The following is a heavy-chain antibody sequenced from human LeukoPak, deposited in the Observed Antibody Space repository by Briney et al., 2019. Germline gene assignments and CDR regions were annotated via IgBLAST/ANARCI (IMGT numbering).Heavy chain of an antibody. D-gene: IGHD3-9*01. J-gene: IGHJ4*02. CDR3: ARGDRIYDILTGYPLYYFDY. CDR2: ISAYNGNT. Sequence: ASVTVSCKASGYTFTSYGISWVRQAPGQGLEWMGWISAYNGNTNYAQKLQGRVTMTTDTSTSTAYMELRSLRSDDTAVYYCARGDRIYDILTGYPLYYFDYWGQGTLVTVSS. V-gene: IGHV1-18*01. CDR1: GYTFTSYG.